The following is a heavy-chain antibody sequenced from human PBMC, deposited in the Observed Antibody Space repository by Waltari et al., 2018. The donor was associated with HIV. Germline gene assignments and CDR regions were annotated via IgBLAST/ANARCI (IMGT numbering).Heavy chain of an antibody. CDR2: VNPANGAT. CDR1: RYTSAASH. J-gene: IGHJ4*01. D-gene: IGHD1-26*01. CDR3: ARGESATWANLDF. Sequence: QVQLVQSAAALKSPGASVQIACRTSRYTSAASHIHWPRQAPGEGLQWVGWVNPANGATNYAQELQDWVSVTTDRSITTVYLTLKRLRSDDTAVYYCARGESATWANLDFWGQGTVVSVSS. V-gene: IGHV1-2*04.